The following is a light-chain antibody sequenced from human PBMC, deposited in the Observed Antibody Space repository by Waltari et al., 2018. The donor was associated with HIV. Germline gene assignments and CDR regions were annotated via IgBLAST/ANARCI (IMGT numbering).Light chain of an antibody. J-gene: IGLJ3*02. CDR2: YND. CDR3: QTWGKGIRV. Sequence: QSVLTQPPSVSEAPRQRVTISCSGSSSNIGNNAVNWYQQLPGKAPKLLIYYNDLLSSGVSDRFSGSKSGTSASLAISGLQSEDEADYYCQTWGKGIRVFGGGTRLTVL. CDR1: SSNIGNNA. V-gene: IGLV1-36*01.